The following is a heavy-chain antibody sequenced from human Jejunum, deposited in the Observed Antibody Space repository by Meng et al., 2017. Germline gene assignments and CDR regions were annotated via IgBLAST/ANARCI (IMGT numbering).Heavy chain of an antibody. CDR2: IYNNGNT. J-gene: IGHJ5*02. V-gene: IGHV4-30-4*01. CDR3: ARASYSYDSWFDP. D-gene: IGHD5-18*01. CDR1: GDSFSSGASS. Sequence: QGQLQESGPGLVKPSQTLSLTCTVSGDSFSSGASSWTWIRQPPGKGLAWIHDIYNNGNTYDNSSLKSRVTMSVDTSRSQFSLNLNTVTAADTAVYYCARASYSYDSWFDPWGQGTLVTVSS.